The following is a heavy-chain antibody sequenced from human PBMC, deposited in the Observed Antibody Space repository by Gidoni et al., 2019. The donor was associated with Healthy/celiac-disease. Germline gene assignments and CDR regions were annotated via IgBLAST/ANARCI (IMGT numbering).Heavy chain of an antibody. CDR3: ARGGYDYSSGCLDY. D-gene: IGHD6-19*01. Sequence: QVQLVESGGGVVQPGRSLRLSCAASGFPFSSYAMHWVRQAPGKGLEWVAVISYDGSNKYYADSVKGRFTISRDNSKNTLYLQMNSLRAEDTAVYYCARGGYDYSSGCLDYWGQGTLVTVSS. J-gene: IGHJ4*02. CDR2: ISYDGSNK. V-gene: IGHV3-30-3*01. CDR1: GFPFSSYA.